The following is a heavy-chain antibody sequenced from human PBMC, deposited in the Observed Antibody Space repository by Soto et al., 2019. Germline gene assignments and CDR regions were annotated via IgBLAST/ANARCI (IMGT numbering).Heavy chain of an antibody. CDR2: IRAYNGYT. Sequence: ASVTVSCQASGYTFTSYGISWVRQAPGQGLAWMGWIRAYNGYTNYAQKFQGRGTITTDTSTSTAYMELRSLISDDTAVYYCARATDVYMRGWDVGYFDYWGQGTLVTVSS. J-gene: IGHJ4*02. D-gene: IGHD6-19*01. CDR3: ARATDVYMRGWDVGYFDY. CDR1: GYTFTSYG. V-gene: IGHV1-18*04.